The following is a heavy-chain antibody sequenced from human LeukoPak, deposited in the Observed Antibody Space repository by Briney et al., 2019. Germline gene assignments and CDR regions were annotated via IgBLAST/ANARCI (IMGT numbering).Heavy chain of an antibody. CDR3: AELGITMTGGV. CDR2: IYSGGST. V-gene: IGHV3-53*01. J-gene: IGHJ6*04. CDR1: EFTVSVDY. D-gene: IGHD3-10*02. Sequence: GGSLRLSCAASEFTVSVDYMSWVRQAPGKGLEWVSVIYSGGSTYYADSVKGRFTISRDNSKNTLYLLMNSLRAEDTAVYYCAELGITMTGGVWGKGTTVTISS.